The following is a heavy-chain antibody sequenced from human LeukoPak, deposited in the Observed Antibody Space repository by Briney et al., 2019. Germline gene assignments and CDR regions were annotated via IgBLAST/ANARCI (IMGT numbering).Heavy chain of an antibody. Sequence: PSQTLSLTCAISGDSVSINSAAWNWIRQSPSRGLEWLGRTYQGSKWYNDYAVSVKSRITINPDISKNQFSLQLNSVTPEDTAVYYCARELRGNSLLSSGWSNWGQGTLVTVSS. J-gene: IGHJ4*02. D-gene: IGHD6-19*01. CDR1: GDSVSINSAA. V-gene: IGHV6-1*01. CDR2: TYQGSKWYN. CDR3: ARELRGNSLLSSGWSN.